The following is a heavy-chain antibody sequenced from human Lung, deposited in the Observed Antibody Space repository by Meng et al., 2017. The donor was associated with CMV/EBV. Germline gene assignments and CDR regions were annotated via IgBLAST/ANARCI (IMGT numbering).Heavy chain of an antibody. CDR1: GDSVSSHSAA. J-gene: IGHJ6*02. Sequence: SDTLSLTFAISGDSVSSHSAAWNWIRQSPSRGLEWLGRTYYRSKWYDDYAMAVKSRITINLDTSKNQFSLQLNSVTPEDTAVYYCARDYYDSGAYYYTEEYYHGLDVWGQGTTVTVSS. CDR3: ARDYYDSGAYYYTEEYYHGLDV. V-gene: IGHV6-1*01. CDR2: TYYRSKWYD. D-gene: IGHD3-22*01.